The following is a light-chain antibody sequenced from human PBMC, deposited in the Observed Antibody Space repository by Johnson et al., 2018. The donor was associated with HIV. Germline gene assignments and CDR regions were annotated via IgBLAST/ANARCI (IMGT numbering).Light chain of an antibody. CDR2: DNN. Sequence: QSVLTQPPSVSAAPGQKVTISCSGSSSNIGNNYVSWYQQLPGTAPKLLIYDNNKRPSGIPDRFSGSKSGTSATLGITGLQTGDDADYYCGTWDSSWGVFGTGTKVTVL. CDR3: GTWDSSWGV. V-gene: IGLV1-51*01. J-gene: IGLJ1*01. CDR1: SSNIGNNY.